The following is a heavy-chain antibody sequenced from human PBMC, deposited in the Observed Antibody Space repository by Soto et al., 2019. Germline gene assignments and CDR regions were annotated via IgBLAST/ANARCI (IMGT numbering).Heavy chain of an antibody. CDR2: IWYDGSNK. D-gene: IGHD3-10*01. CDR3: ARVSGLDYGYYYYYGMDV. Sequence: GGSLRLSCAASGFTFSSYGMHWVRQAPGKGLEWVAVIWYDGSNKYYADSVKGRFTISRDNSKNTLYLQMNSLRAEDTAVYYCARVSGLDYGYYYYYGMDVWGQGTTVTVSS. CDR1: GFTFSSYG. V-gene: IGHV3-33*01. J-gene: IGHJ6*02.